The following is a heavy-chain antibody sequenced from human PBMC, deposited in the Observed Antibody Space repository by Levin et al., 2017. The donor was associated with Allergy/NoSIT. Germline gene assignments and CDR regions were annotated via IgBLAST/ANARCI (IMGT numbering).Heavy chain of an antibody. V-gene: IGHV1-18*01. CDR2: ISPNNGHT. J-gene: IGHJ3*02. CDR3: ARDLGTGWYENAFES. Sequence: ASVKVSCKASGYTFRVYGIIWVRQAPGEGLEWLGWISPNNGHTKVSHKVQGRVTMTTDASTTTAYLDLPSLTSDDTAVYYCARDLGTGWYENAFESWGQGTLVSVSS. D-gene: IGHD6-19*01. CDR1: GYTFRVYG.